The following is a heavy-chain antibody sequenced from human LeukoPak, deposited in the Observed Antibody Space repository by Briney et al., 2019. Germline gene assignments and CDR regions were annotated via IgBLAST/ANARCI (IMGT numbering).Heavy chain of an antibody. V-gene: IGHV3-53*01. J-gene: IGHJ1*01. Sequence: GRSLRLSCAASGFTFAIYAMHWVRQAPGRGLEWVSVIYSGGSTYYADSVKGRFTLSRDNSNNTLYLQMNSLRAEDTGLYYCASAREYCSGSNCYDYFQHWGQGTLVTVSS. D-gene: IGHD2-15*01. CDR2: IYSGGST. CDR3: ASAREYCSGSNCYDYFQH. CDR1: GFTFAIYA.